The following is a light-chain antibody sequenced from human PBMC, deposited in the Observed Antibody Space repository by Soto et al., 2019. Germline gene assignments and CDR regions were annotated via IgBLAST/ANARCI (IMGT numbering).Light chain of an antibody. Sequence: EVVMTQSPATLSVSPGERATLSCRASQSVGSELAWYQQKPGQAPRLLIYGASTRSTGIPARFSGSGSGTDFTLTISSLQSEDFAVYYCQQYDKWPPYTFGQGTKVDIQ. J-gene: IGKJ2*01. CDR2: GAS. CDR3: QQYDKWPPYT. CDR1: QSVGSE. V-gene: IGKV3-15*01.